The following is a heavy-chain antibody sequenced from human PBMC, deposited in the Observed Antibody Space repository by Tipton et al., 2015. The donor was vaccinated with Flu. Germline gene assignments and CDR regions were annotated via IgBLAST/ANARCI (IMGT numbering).Heavy chain of an antibody. CDR2: ISHSGRT. J-gene: IGHJ4*02. Sequence: PGLVKPSETLSLICAVSDYSISSGYYWGWIRQPPGKGLEWIGCISHSGRTYYNPSLKGRATISVDTAKNQFSQRLSSVTAADTAVYYCARSTYHYGSGSSDYWGQGTLVTVSS. D-gene: IGHD3-10*01. V-gene: IGHV4-38-2*01. CDR1: DYSISSGYY. CDR3: ARSTYHYGSGSSDY.